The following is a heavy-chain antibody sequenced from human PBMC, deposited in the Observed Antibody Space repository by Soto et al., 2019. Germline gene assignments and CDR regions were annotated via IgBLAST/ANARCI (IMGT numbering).Heavy chain of an antibody. Sequence: QLQLQESGSGLVKPSQTLSLTCAVSGGSISSGGYSWSWTRQPPGKGLAWIGYISHSGSTYCKPSLKPRVNLSVDGAKSQFSLKLSSLPATDTAVYYCASAPHRWGQGTLVTVSS. J-gene: IGHJ5*02. CDR2: ISHSGST. V-gene: IGHV4-30-2*01. CDR3: ASAPHR. CDR1: GGSISSGGYS.